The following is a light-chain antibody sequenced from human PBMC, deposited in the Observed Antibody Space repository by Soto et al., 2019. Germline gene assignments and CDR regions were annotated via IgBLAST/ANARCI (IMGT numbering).Light chain of an antibody. CDR2: DAS. CDR1: QTISGW. J-gene: IGKJ1*01. V-gene: IGKV1-5*01. Sequence: DIQMTQSPSTLSASVGDRVTITCRASQTISGWLAWYQQRPGKAPNLLIFDASTLESGVPSRFSGSRSGTTFTLTISSLQSDDFATYYCLQYNGYYRTFGQGTKGDIK. CDR3: LQYNGYYRT.